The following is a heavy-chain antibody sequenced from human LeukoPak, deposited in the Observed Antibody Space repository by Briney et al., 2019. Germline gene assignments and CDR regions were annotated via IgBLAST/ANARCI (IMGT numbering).Heavy chain of an antibody. CDR3: ARDQGTVVTSQFDY. CDR1: GFTFRNYA. J-gene: IGHJ4*02. D-gene: IGHD4-23*01. V-gene: IGHV3-23*01. Sequence: PGGSLRLSCAASGFTFRNYAMSWVRQAPGKGLEWVSAISGSFSGSDYTTYYADSVKGRFTISRDDSTNTLYLQLSGLRVEDTAVFSCARDQGTVVTSQFDYWGQGTLVTVSS. CDR2: ISGSFSGSDYTT.